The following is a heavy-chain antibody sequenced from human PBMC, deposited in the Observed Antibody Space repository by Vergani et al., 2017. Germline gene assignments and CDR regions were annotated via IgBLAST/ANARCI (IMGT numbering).Heavy chain of an antibody. Sequence: QVQLVQSGAEVKKPGASVKVSCKASGYTFTSYCISWVRQAPGQGLEWMGWIGAYNGNTNYAQKLQGGVTMTTETSTSTAYMELRSLRSDDTAVYYCARGVYDSSAGGAFDIWGQGTMVTVSS. V-gene: IGHV1-18*01. CDR3: ARGVYDSSAGGAFDI. CDR1: GYTFTSYC. CDR2: IGAYNGNT. D-gene: IGHD3-22*01. J-gene: IGHJ3*02.